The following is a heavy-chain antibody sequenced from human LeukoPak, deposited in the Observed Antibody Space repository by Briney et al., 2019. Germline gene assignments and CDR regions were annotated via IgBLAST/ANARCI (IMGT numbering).Heavy chain of an antibody. J-gene: IGHJ4*02. CDR3: ARDYYHSSGYYPVLGY. V-gene: IGHV5-51*01. CDR2: ISPGDSDT. Sequence: GESLKISCEGSGYSFTSYWIGWVRQMPGKGLEWLGVISPGDSDTRYSPSFQGQVTISADKSISTAYLQLNSLKASDTAIYYCARDYYHSSGYYPVLGYWGQGTLVTVSS. CDR1: GYSFTSYW. D-gene: IGHD3-22*01.